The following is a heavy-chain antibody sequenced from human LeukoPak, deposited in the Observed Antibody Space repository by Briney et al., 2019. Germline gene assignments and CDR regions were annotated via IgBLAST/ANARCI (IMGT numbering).Heavy chain of an antibody. J-gene: IGHJ4*02. CDR2: IYYSGST. Sequence: SSETLSLPCTVSGGSISSYYWSWIRQPPGKGLEWIGYIYYSGSTNYNPSLKSRVTISVDTSKNQFSLKLSSVTAADTAVYYCARASSGWYGVDYWGQGTLVTVSP. CDR3: ARASSGWYGVDY. CDR1: GGSISSYY. D-gene: IGHD6-19*01. V-gene: IGHV4-59*01.